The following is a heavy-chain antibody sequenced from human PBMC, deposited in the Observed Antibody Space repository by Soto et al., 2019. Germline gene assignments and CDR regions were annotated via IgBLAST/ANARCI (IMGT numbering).Heavy chain of an antibody. CDR1: GGTFSSYT. J-gene: IGHJ4*02. CDR3: ARSGDYYCSGGSCYFDY. V-gene: IGHV1-69*02. CDR2: IIPILGIA. D-gene: IGHD2-15*01. Sequence: GASVKVSCKASGGTFSSYTISWVRQAPGQGLEWMGRIIPILGIANYAQKFQGRVTITADKSTSTAYMELSSLRSEDTAVYYCARSGDYYCSGGSCYFDYWGQGTLVTVSS.